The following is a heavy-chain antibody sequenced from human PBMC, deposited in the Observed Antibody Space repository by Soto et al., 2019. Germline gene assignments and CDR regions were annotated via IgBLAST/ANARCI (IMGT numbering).Heavy chain of an antibody. D-gene: IGHD4-17*01. CDR1: GGSISSGGYY. CDR2: IYYSGST. V-gene: IGHV4-31*03. J-gene: IGHJ4*02. CDR3: ARGGKYVPVTIYPFDY. Sequence: KPSETLSLTCTVSGGSISSGGYYWSWIRQHPGKGLEWIGYIYYSGSTYYNPSLKSRVTISVDTSKNQFSLKLSSVTAADTAVYYCARGGKYVPVTIYPFDYWGQGTLVTVSS.